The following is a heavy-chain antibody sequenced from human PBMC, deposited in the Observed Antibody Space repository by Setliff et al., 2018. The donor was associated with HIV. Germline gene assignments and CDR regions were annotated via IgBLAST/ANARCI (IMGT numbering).Heavy chain of an antibody. J-gene: IGHJ5*02. CDR2: ISSSSSHI. D-gene: IGHD3-22*01. Sequence: PGGSLRLSCAASGFTFSDYTMNWVRQAPGKGLEWVSFISSSSSHIYYADSVKGRFTISRDNAKNSLYLQMNSLRAEDTAVYYCASGNYYDSSGSEFDPWGQGTLVTVSS. CDR3: ASGNYYDSSGSEFDP. V-gene: IGHV3-21*01. CDR1: GFTFSDYT.